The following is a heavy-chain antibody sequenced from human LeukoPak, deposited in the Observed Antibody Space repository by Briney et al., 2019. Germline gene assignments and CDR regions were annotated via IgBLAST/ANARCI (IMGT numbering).Heavy chain of an antibody. Sequence: VKPSETLSLTCTVSGGSISSSSYYWGWIRQPPGKGLEWIGSIYYSGSTYYNPSLKSRVTISVDTSKNQFSLKLSSVTATDTAVYYCGLTYSSSSKFAYWGQGTLVTVSS. CDR1: GGSISSSSYY. V-gene: IGHV4-39*01. CDR2: IYYSGST. CDR3: GLTYSSSSKFAY. D-gene: IGHD6-6*01. J-gene: IGHJ4*02.